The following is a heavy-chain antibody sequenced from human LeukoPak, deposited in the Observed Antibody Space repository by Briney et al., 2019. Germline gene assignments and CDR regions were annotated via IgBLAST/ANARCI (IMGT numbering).Heavy chain of an antibody. Sequence: SGTLSLTCAVSGASISSSNWLSWVRQPPGKGLEWIGEIYHSGSTNYNPSLKSRVTISVDHSKNQFSLKMSSMTAADTAVYYCARAGWYTLDNWGQGTLVTVSS. CDR3: ARAGWYTLDN. D-gene: IGHD2-15*01. CDR2: IYHSGST. J-gene: IGHJ4*02. V-gene: IGHV4-4*02. CDR1: GASISSSNW.